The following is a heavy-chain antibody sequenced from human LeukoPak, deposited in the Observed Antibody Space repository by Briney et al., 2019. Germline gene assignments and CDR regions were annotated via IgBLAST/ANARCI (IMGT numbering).Heavy chain of an antibody. V-gene: IGHV1-69*06. CDR2: IIPIFGTA. D-gene: IGHD6-13*01. J-gene: IGHJ5*02. Sequence: SVKVSCKASGGTFSSYAISWVRQAHGQGLEWMGGIIPIFGTANYAQKFQGRVTITADKSTSTAYMELSSLRSEDTAVYYCASSYSSSWHENWFDPWGQGTLVTVSS. CDR3: ASSYSSSWHENWFDP. CDR1: GGTFSSYA.